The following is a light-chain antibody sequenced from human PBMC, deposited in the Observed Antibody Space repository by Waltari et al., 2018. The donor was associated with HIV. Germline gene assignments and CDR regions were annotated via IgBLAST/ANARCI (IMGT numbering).Light chain of an antibody. V-gene: IGLV4-69*02. CDR1: SGHTNCD. J-gene: IGLJ3*02. Sequence: QLVLTQSPSASASLGASVKLTCTLSSGHTNCDIAWHQQHPEKGPRYLMTLKRDGSHSKGDGIPDRFSGSSSGAERYLIISSLQSEDEADYYCQTWGTGIQVFGGGTKVTVL. CDR3: QTWGTGIQV. CDR2: LKRDGSH.